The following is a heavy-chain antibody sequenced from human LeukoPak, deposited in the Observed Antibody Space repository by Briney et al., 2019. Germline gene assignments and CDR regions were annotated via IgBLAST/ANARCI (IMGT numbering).Heavy chain of an antibody. CDR2: INPDGSTT. Sequence: GGSLRLSCAASGFTFITYWMHWVRQAPGKGLVWVSRINPDGSTTSYADSVKGRFTVSRDNAKNSLYLQMNSLRAEDTAVYYCARSRFYPDYWGQGTLVTVSS. CDR1: GFTFITYW. CDR3: ARSRFYPDY. D-gene: IGHD2/OR15-2a*01. J-gene: IGHJ4*02. V-gene: IGHV3-74*01.